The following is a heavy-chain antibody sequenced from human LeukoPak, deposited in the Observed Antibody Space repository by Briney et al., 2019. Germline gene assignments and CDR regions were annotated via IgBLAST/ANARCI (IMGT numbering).Heavy chain of an antibody. J-gene: IGHJ4*02. CDR2: ISAYNGNT. CDR3: SRDLENYNWNLCDY. D-gene: IGHD1-1*01. Sequence: ASVKVSCKASGYTFTGYGISWVRQAPGQGLEWMRWISAYNGNTNYAQKLQGRVTMTRATSTSTAYLELRSISSDATAVYCYSRDLENYNWNLCDYWGQGTLVTVSS. V-gene: IGHV1-18*01. CDR1: GYTFTGYG.